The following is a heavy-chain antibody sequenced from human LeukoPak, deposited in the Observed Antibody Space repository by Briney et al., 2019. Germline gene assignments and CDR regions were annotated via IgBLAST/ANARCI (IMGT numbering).Heavy chain of an antibody. Sequence: SETLSLTCSASGASTSRRYWSWIRQSPGGTLEWIGDIYAGRDTKYDPSLTSRVTISVDTSRNQFSLSLTSVPAADTAIYYCAQTTGWPGFDFWGPGALVTVSS. V-gene: IGHV4-4*08. CDR1: GASTSRRY. CDR3: AQTTGWPGFDF. CDR2: IYAGRDT. J-gene: IGHJ4*02. D-gene: IGHD6-19*01.